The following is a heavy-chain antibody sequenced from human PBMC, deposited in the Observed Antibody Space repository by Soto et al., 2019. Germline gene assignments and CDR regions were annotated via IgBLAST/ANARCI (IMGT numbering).Heavy chain of an antibody. Sequence: ASVKVSCKASGYSYINYAIYWVRQAPGQRLEWMGRINIGDGHTKYSQRFQGRVTITRDTSASTAYMDLSSLTSDDTAVYYCARGASSSWTSLEYWGQGTLVTVSS. D-gene: IGHD6-13*01. CDR3: ARGASSSWTSLEY. V-gene: IGHV1-3*04. CDR1: GYSYINYA. J-gene: IGHJ4*02. CDR2: INIGDGHT.